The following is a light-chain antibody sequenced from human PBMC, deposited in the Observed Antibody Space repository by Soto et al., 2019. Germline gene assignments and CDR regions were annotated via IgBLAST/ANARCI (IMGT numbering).Light chain of an antibody. CDR2: IND. CDR3: ATWDDSLNGAV. V-gene: IGLV1-44*01. CDR1: NSNIASNT. Sequence: QSVLTQPPSASGTPGQRVTISCSGSNSNIASNTVNWYQQLPGTAPKLLIYINDQRPSGVPDRFSGSKSGTSASLAISGLQSEDEADYYCATWDDSLNGAVFGGGTQLTVL. J-gene: IGLJ2*01.